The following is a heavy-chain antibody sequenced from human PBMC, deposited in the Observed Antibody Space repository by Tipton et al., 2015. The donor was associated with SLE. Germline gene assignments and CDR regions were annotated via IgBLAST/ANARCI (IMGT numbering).Heavy chain of an antibody. D-gene: IGHD2-2*01. Sequence: TLSLTCTVSGGSISSSSYSLGWIRQPPGKGRGWFGSIYYIGSTYYNPSLKNRVTISVDPSKNQFSLKLSPVTAADTAVYYCARLWGPAAMQNAFDIWGKGTMVTVP. CDR1: GGSISSSSYS. CDR2: IYYIGST. V-gene: IGHV4-39*01. J-gene: IGHJ3*02. CDR3: ARLWGPAAMQNAFDI.